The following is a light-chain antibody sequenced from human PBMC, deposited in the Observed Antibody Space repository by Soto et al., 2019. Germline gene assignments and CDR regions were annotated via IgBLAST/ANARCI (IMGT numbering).Light chain of an antibody. CDR1: QSVSSSY. V-gene: IGKV3-20*01. CDR2: GAS. CDR3: QQYGSSLLT. Sequence: EIVLTQSPGTLSLSPGARATLSCRASQSVSSSYLAWYQQKPGQAPRLLIYGASSRATGIPDRFSGSGSGTDFTLTISRLEPEDLAVYYCQQYGSSLLTFGGGTKVEIK. J-gene: IGKJ4*01.